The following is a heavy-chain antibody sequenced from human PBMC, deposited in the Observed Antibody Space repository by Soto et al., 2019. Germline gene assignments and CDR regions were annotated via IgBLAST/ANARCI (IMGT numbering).Heavy chain of an antibody. D-gene: IGHD3-3*01. J-gene: IGHJ4*02. V-gene: IGHV1-69*13. CDR3: ATGVIWIGYFTVDS. Sequence: SVKLSCKASGGSFGNSAINWVRQTPGQGLEWLGGFIPVYRTLNYAQKFQGRVTITADESTGTAYMTLSSLASNDTAVYYCATGVIWIGYFTVDSWGQGTRVTVSS. CDR1: GGSFGNSA. CDR2: FIPVYRTL.